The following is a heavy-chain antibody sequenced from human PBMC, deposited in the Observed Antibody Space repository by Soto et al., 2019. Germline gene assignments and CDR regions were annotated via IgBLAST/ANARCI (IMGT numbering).Heavy chain of an antibody. D-gene: IGHD3-10*01. V-gene: IGHV3-64*04. J-gene: IGHJ4*02. CDR2: ISGNGDST. CDR1: GFTFSSFT. CDR3: VKHQVSLVRGISPFDY. Sequence: GGSLRLSCSASGFTFSSFTIHWVRQAPGRGLEHVSAISGNGDSTFYADSVKGRFSISRDNSKNTVYLQMNSLRAEDTAVYYCVKHQVSLVRGISPFDYWGQGALVTVSS.